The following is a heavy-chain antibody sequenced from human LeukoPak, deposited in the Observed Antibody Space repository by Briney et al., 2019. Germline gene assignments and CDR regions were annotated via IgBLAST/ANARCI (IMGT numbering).Heavy chain of an antibody. CDR3: ARAPAQAAGIRTDAFDI. D-gene: IGHD6-13*01. CDR2: INHSGST. CDR1: GGSFSGYY. V-gene: IGHV4-34*01. Sequence: SETLSLTCAVYGGSFSGYYWSWIRQPPGKGLEWIGEINHSGSTNYNPSLKSRVTISVDTSKNQFSLKLSSVTAADTAVYYCARAPAQAAGIRTDAFDIWGQGTMVTVSS. J-gene: IGHJ3*02.